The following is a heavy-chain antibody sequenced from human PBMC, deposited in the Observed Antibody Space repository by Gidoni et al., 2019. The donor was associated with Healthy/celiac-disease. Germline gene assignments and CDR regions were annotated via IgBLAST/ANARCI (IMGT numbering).Heavy chain of an antibody. J-gene: IGHJ3*02. CDR1: GFTFSSYW. CDR3: ARDIELLDAFDI. Sequence: EVQMVESGGGLVQPGGSLRLSCAASGFTFSSYWMHWVRQAPGKGMVWVSRINSDGSSTSYADSVKGRFTISRDNAKNTLYLQMNSLRAEDTAVYYCARDIELLDAFDIWGQGTMVTVSS. CDR2: INSDGSST. V-gene: IGHV3-74*01. D-gene: IGHD3-10*01.